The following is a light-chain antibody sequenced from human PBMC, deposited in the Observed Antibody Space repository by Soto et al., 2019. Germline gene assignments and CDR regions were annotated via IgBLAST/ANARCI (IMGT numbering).Light chain of an antibody. CDR1: SSDIGTYNF. V-gene: IGLV2-14*01. Sequence: QSALTQPASVSVSPGQSITMSCTGSSSDIGTYNFVSWYQQHADKAPRLILYEVSNRPSGVSSRFSGSKSGNSASLTISGLQPEDEAHYFCSSYAATSSLVFGGGTKVTVL. CDR2: EVS. J-gene: IGLJ3*02. CDR3: SSYAATSSLV.